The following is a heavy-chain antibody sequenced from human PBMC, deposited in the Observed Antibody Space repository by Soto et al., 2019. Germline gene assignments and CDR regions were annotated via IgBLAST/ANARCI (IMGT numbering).Heavy chain of an antibody. J-gene: IGHJ5*02. D-gene: IGHD3-3*01. V-gene: IGHV1-18*01. Sequence: GASVKVSCKASGYTFTTYGISWVRQAPGQGLEWMGWISAYNGNTNYAQNLQGRVTMTTDTSTSTAYMELRSLRSDDTAVYYCARAPDVGYDFWSDSVQRRGDWFDPWGQGTLVTVSS. CDR3: ARAPDVGYDFWSDSVQRRGDWFDP. CDR2: ISAYNGNT. CDR1: GYTFTTYG.